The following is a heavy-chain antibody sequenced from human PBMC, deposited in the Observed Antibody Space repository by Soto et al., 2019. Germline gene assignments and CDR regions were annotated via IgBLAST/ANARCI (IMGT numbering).Heavy chain of an antibody. CDR1: GFTFTSSA. V-gene: IGHV1-58*01. J-gene: IGHJ4*02. CDR3: AATQGELWEQLWFDY. D-gene: IGHD5-18*01. Sequence: ASVKVSCKASGFTFTSSAVQWVRQARGQRLEWIGWIVVGSGNTNYAQKFQERVTITRDMSTSTAYMELSSLRSEDTAVYYCAATQGELWEQLWFDYWGQGTLVTVSS. CDR2: IVVGSGNT.